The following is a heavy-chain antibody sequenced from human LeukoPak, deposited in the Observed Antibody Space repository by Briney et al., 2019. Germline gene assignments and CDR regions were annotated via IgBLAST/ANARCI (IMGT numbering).Heavy chain of an antibody. CDR1: GFTFSSYS. Sequence: GGSLRLSCAASGFTFSSYSMNWVRQAPGKGLEWVSSISSSSSYIYYADSVKGRFTISRDNAKNSLYLQMNSLRAEDTAVYYCARDRWFGESDGDYWGQGTLVTVSS. D-gene: IGHD3-10*01. CDR2: ISSSSSYI. CDR3: ARDRWFGESDGDY. V-gene: IGHV3-21*01. J-gene: IGHJ4*02.